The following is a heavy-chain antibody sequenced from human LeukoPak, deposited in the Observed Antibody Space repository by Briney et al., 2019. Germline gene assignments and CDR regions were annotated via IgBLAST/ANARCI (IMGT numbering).Heavy chain of an antibody. Sequence: GGSLRLSCAASGFSFSSYAMTWVRQAPGKGLEWVSGISGSGGSTYYADSVKGRFTISRDNSKNTLYLQMNSLRAEDTAMYYCAKGMATKYYFDYWGQGTLVTVSS. CDR3: AKGMATKYYFDY. V-gene: IGHV3-23*01. D-gene: IGHD5-24*01. J-gene: IGHJ4*02. CDR1: GFSFSSYA. CDR2: ISGSGGST.